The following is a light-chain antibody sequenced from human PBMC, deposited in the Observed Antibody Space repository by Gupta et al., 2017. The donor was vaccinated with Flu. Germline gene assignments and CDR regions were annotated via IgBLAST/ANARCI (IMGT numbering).Light chain of an antibody. Sequence: EIVMTQSPATLSVSPGEKVTLSCRASQSVNNNLAWYQQKPCQAPRLLIYFASTRDPCVPARFSGSGSGTEFTLTISIRESEDFAVYYCQQYDNWPPWTFGQGTKVEVK. CDR1: QSVNNN. J-gene: IGKJ1*01. CDR2: FAS. CDR3: QQYDNWPPWT. V-gene: IGKV3-15*01.